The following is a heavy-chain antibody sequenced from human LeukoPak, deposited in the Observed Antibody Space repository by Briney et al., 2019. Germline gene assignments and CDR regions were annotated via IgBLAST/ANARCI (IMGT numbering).Heavy chain of an antibody. Sequence: ASVKVSCKAFGYTFSSYYIHWVRQAPGQGLEWMGMINPSARNVNYAHKFQGRVNMTRDMPTSTAYMELRSLRSDDTAVYYCATGGRWELPRPYAFEIWGQGTMVTVSS. D-gene: IGHD1-26*01. V-gene: IGHV1-46*01. J-gene: IGHJ3*02. CDR2: INPSARNV. CDR1: GYTFSSYY. CDR3: ATGGRWELPRPYAFEI.